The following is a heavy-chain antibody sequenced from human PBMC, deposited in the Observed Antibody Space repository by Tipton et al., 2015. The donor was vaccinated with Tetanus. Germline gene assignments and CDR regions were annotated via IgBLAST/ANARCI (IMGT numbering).Heavy chain of an antibody. J-gene: IGHJ6*02. V-gene: IGHV1-2*02. D-gene: IGHD2-21*01. CDR2: IDSNSGDT. Sequence: QLVQSGAELKKPGASVKVSCTASGYTFIGYYMYWVRQAPGQGLEWVGWIDSNSGDTIYAQKFQGRVTMTRDTSISTVYMEVSRLRSGETAGDCCGGDRGDYFYYGRGVWAPGPTVPVSS. CDR1: GYTFIGYY. CDR3: GGDRGDYFYYGRGV.